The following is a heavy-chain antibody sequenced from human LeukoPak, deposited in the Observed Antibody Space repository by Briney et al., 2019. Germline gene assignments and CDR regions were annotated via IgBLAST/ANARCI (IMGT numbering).Heavy chain of an antibody. Sequence: ASVKVSCKASGYTFTSYGFTWVRQAPGQGLECMGWISGYNGNANYAQKLQGRVTMTTDTSTSTAYMELTSLRSDDTAVYYCAMGETVTTPPRDYWGQGTLVTVSS. CDR1: GYTFTSYG. CDR3: AMGETVTTPPRDY. V-gene: IGHV1-18*01. CDR2: ISGYNGNA. J-gene: IGHJ4*02. D-gene: IGHD4-17*01.